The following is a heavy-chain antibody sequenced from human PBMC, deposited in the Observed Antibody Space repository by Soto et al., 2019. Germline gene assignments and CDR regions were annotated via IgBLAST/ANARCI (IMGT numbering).Heavy chain of an antibody. J-gene: IGHJ4*02. CDR3: VRYCGTTLCNGVATRTFDY. V-gene: IGHV3-48*03. CDR1: RFPFSTYE. Sequence: PGGSMRLSCAASRFPFSTYEMHWFRQAPGKGLEWVSYISTSGSTVYYADSVKGRFTVSRDNTRNSLYLQMDSLRDEDTALYYCVRYCGTTLCNGVATRTFDYWGQGTLVTVSS. D-gene: IGHD5-12*01. CDR2: ISTSGSTV.